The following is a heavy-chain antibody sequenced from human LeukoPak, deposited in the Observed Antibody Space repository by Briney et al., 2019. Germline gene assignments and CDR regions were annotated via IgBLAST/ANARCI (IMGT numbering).Heavy chain of an antibody. V-gene: IGHV4-61*02. D-gene: IGHD5-18*01. CDR2: IYTSGST. CDR1: GGSISSGSSY. Sequence: SETLSLTCTVSGGSISSGSSYWSWIRQPAGKRLEWIGRIYTSGSTNYNPSLKSRVSISVDTSKNQFSLKLSSVTAADTAVYYCARVEYSYGPFDYWGQGTLVTVSS. J-gene: IGHJ4*02. CDR3: ARVEYSYGPFDY.